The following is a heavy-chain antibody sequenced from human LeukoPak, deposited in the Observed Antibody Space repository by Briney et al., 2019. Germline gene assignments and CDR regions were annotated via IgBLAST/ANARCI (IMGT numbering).Heavy chain of an antibody. J-gene: IGHJ4*02. Sequence: SETLSLTCSVSGGSISSSSYYWGWIRQPPGKGLEWIGSIYYNGNTYYNPSLKSRVTISVDTSKNQFSLKLSSVTAADTAVYYCANLIVATSFPNDYWGQGTLVTVSS. CDR1: GGSISSSSYY. CDR2: IYYNGNT. CDR3: ANLIVATSFPNDY. V-gene: IGHV4-39*01. D-gene: IGHD5-12*01.